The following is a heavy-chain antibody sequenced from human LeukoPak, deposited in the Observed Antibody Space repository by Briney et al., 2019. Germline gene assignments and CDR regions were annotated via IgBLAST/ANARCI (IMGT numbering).Heavy chain of an antibody. Sequence: ASVKVSCKASGYTFTGYYMHWVRQAPGQGLEWMGWINPNSGGTNYAQKFQGWVTMTRDTSISTAYMELSRLRSDDTAVYYCARDRSVPAATTDAFDIWGQGTMVTVSS. J-gene: IGHJ3*02. V-gene: IGHV1-2*04. CDR3: ARDRSVPAATTDAFDI. D-gene: IGHD2-2*01. CDR1: GYTFTGYY. CDR2: INPNSGGT.